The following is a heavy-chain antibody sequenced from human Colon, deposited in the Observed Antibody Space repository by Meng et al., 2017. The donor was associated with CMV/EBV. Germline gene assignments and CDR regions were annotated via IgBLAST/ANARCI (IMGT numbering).Heavy chain of an antibody. CDR3: AREVVPGRRMDV. CDR2: ISTGSSYI. D-gene: IGHD6-6*01. V-gene: IGHV3-21*01. J-gene: IGHJ6*02. Sequence: GESLKISCAASGFTFSSYAMNWVRQAPGKGLEWVASISTGSSYIYYADSLKGRFTISRENAKDSLYLQRDSLRAEDTGVYYCAREVVPGRRMDVWGQGTTVTVSS. CDR1: GFTFSSYA.